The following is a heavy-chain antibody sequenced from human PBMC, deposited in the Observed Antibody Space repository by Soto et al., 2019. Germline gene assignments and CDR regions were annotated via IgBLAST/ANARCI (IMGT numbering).Heavy chain of an antibody. CDR2: IWYDGSNK. CDR3: ARDGGYSYGYGAFDI. Sequence: QVQLVESGGGVVQPGRSLRLSCAASGFTFSSYGMHWVRQAPGKGLEWVAVIWYDGSNKYYADSVKGRFTISRDNSKNTLYLQTNSLRAEDTAVYYCARDGGYSYGYGAFDIWGQGTMVTVSS. D-gene: IGHD5-18*01. CDR1: GFTFSSYG. V-gene: IGHV3-33*01. J-gene: IGHJ3*02.